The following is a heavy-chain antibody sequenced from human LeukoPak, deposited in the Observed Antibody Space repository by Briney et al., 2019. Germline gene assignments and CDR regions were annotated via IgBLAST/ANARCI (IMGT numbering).Heavy chain of an antibody. CDR2: INPNSGGT. D-gene: IGHD2-21*02. J-gene: IGHJ4*02. CDR1: GYTFTGYY. Sequence: GASVKVSCKASGYTFTGYYMHWVRQAPGQGLEWMGWINPNSGGTNYAQKFQGWVTMTRDTSISTAYMELSRLRSDDTAVYYCATTDCGGDCGLWLDRLDYWGQGTLVTVSS. CDR3: ATTDCGGDCGLWLDRLDY. V-gene: IGHV1-2*04.